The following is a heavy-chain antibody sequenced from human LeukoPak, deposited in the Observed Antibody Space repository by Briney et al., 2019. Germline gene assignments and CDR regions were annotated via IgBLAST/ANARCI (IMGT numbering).Heavy chain of an antibody. CDR3: ARAPEFSSGWLLDC. Sequence: SETLSLTCSVSGGSIGTYYGSWIRQSAGKGLEWIGRIHTSGSTNYNPSLKSRVTMSVDTSKNQFSLKVTSVSAADTGVYYCARAPEFSSGWLLDCWGQGSLVTVSS. J-gene: IGHJ4*02. D-gene: IGHD6-19*01. CDR1: GGSIGTYY. CDR2: IHTSGST. V-gene: IGHV4-4*07.